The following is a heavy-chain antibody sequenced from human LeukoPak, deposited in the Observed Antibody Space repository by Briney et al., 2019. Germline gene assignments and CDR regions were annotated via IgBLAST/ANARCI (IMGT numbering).Heavy chain of an antibody. CDR1: GLSISSYY. V-gene: IGHV4-59*01. Sequence: SETLSLTCTVSGLSISSYYWSWMRQPPGKGLEWIGYIYYSGSTNYNPSLKSRVTISVDTSKNQFSLKLSSVTAADTAVYYCARGGPYYFDYWGQGTLVTVSS. J-gene: IGHJ4*02. D-gene: IGHD3-10*01. CDR3: ARGGPYYFDY. CDR2: IYYSGST.